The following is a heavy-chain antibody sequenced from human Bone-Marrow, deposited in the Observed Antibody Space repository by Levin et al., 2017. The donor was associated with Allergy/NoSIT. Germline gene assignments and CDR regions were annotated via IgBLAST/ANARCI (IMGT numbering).Heavy chain of an antibody. J-gene: IGHJ1*01. CDR1: GYTLTELS. D-gene: IGHD3-10*01. CDR2: FDPEDGET. CDR3: ATAGSMVRGVPEYFQH. Sequence: PGGSLRLSCKVSGYTLTELSMHWVRQAPGKGLEWMGGFDPEDGETIYAQKFQGRVTMTEDTSTDTAYMELSSLRSEDTAVYYCATAGSMVRGVPEYFQHWGQGTLVTVSS. V-gene: IGHV1-24*01.